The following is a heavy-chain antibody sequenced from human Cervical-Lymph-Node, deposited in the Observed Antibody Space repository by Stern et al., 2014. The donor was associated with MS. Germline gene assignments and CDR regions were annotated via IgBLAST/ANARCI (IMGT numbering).Heavy chain of an antibody. D-gene: IGHD6-19*01. Sequence: QVQLQESGPGLVKPSETLSLTCTVSGGSISSYYWSWIRQPPGKGLEWIGYIYSSGSTNYHPSLKSRVTISVDTSKNQFSLKLSSVTAADTAVYFCARMSGQWLPYFDYWGQGTLVTVSS. J-gene: IGHJ4*02. V-gene: IGHV4-59*01. CDR2: IYSSGST. CDR1: GGSISSYY. CDR3: ARMSGQWLPYFDY.